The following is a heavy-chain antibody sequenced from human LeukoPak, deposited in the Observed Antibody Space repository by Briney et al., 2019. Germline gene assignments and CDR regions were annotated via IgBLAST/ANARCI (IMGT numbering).Heavy chain of an antibody. CDR3: RFVVATSDRDY. Sequence: QSGGSLRLSCAASGFTFSNCAMQWVRQAPGRRLEFVSAIGRDGAGPYYADSVKGRFTLSRDNSKNTLYLQMGSLRPEDMAVYYCRFVVATSDRDYWGQGTLVTVSS. V-gene: IGHV3-64*02. D-gene: IGHD1/OR15-1a*01. CDR2: IGRDGAGP. J-gene: IGHJ4*02. CDR1: GFTFSNCA.